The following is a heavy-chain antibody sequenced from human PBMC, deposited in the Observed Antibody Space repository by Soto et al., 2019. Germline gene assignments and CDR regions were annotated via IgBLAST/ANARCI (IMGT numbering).Heavy chain of an antibody. J-gene: IGHJ4*02. CDR2: ISYDGSNK. V-gene: IGHV3-30-3*01. CDR3: ARDLVVVTAIDY. CDR1: GFTFSSYA. D-gene: IGHD2-21*02. Sequence: QVQLVESGGGVVQPGRSLRLSCAASGFTFSSYAMHWVRQAPGKGLEWVAVISYDGSNKYYADSVKGRFTISRDNSKNTLYLQMNSLRAEDTAVYYCARDLVVVTAIDYWGQGTLVTVSS.